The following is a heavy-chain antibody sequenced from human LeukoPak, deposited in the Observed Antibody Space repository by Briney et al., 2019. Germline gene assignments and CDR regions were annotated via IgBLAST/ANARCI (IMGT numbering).Heavy chain of an antibody. Sequence: ASVKVSCKASGYTFTDYFIHWVRQAPGQGLEWMGWINPNSGGTKYAQKVQGRVTLTRDTSISTAYLELSRLRSDDTAVYYCARPPAAGTDYWGQGALVTVSS. CDR1: GYTFTDYF. D-gene: IGHD6-13*01. CDR3: ARPPAAGTDY. CDR2: INPNSGGT. V-gene: IGHV1-2*02. J-gene: IGHJ4*02.